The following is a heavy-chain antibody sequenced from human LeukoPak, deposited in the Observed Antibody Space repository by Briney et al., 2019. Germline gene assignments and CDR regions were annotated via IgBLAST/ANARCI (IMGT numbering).Heavy chain of an antibody. CDR2: ISSSSSYI. Sequence: PGGSLRLSCASSGFTFRRYDMNWVRQAPGKGLEWVSSISSSSSYIYYADSVKGRFTISRDNAKNSLYLQMNSLRAEDTAVYYCARAPKYCSSTSCYLFGKWGQGTLVTVSS. D-gene: IGHD2-2*01. CDR1: GFTFRRYD. J-gene: IGHJ4*02. CDR3: ARAPKYCSSTSCYLFGK. V-gene: IGHV3-21*01.